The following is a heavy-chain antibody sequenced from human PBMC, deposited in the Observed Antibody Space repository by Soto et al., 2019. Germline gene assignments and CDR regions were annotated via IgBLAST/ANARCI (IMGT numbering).Heavy chain of an antibody. CDR1: GFTFDDYT. CDR2: ISWDGGST. CDR3: AKDMEPVSDYYYGMDV. D-gene: IGHD1-1*01. V-gene: IGHV3-43*01. Sequence: GGSLRLSCAASGFTFDDYTMLWVRQAPGKGLEWVSLISWDGGSTYYADSVKGRFTISRDNSKNSLYLQMNSLRTEDTALYYCAKDMEPVSDYYYGMDVWGQGTTVTVSS. J-gene: IGHJ6*02.